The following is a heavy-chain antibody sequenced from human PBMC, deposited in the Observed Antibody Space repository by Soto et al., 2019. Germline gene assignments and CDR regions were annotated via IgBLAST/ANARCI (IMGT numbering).Heavy chain of an antibody. D-gene: IGHD1-20*01. V-gene: IGHV4-39*01. CDR2: VFYTGFT. Sequence: KPSETLSLTCAVSGASISGSYYYWAWLRQSPGKGPEWIGSVFYTGFTSYNPSLESRVSVSVDTSKSQFSLKLSAVTAADTAVYYCATSQKGYNWNYFDHWGQGALGTVSS. CDR1: GASISGSYYY. J-gene: IGHJ4*02. CDR3: ATSQKGYNWNYFDH.